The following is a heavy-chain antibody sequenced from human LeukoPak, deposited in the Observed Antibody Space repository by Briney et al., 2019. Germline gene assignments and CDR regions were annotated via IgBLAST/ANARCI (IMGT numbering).Heavy chain of an antibody. Sequence: PGRSLRLSCAASGFSFSSYAMHWVRQAPAKGLEWVAFMSYDGTKEHYADSLKGRFTISRDNSMNTLYLQINSLGPEDTAVYYCAKDRYGSGNNYLDAWGQGTLVTVSS. J-gene: IGHJ4*02. V-gene: IGHV3-30*18. D-gene: IGHD3-10*01. CDR3: AKDRYGSGNNYLDA. CDR1: GFSFSSYA. CDR2: MSYDGTKE.